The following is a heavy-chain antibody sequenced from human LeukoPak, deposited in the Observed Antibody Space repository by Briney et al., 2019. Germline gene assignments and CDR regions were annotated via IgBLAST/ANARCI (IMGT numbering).Heavy chain of an antibody. V-gene: IGHV4-39*01. J-gene: IGHJ4*02. CDR1: GGSISSSSAY. CDR3: VSPRGFSYGYFDY. D-gene: IGHD5-18*01. Sequence: SETLSLTCTVSGGSISSSSAYWGWIRQPPGKGLEWIGSIYYRKNTYYNPALKSRVTISAGTSKNQFSLTLGSVSATDTAVYYCVSPRGFSYGYFDYWGQGTLVSVSS. CDR2: IYYRKNT.